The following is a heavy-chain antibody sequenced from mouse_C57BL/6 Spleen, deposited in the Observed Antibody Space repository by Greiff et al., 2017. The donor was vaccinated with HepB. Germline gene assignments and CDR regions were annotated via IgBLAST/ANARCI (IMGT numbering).Heavy chain of an antibody. J-gene: IGHJ2*01. Sequence: EVKLVESGGGLVKPGGSLKLSCAASGFTFSSYAMSWVRQTPEKRLEWVATISDGGSYTYYPDNVKGRFTISRDNAKNNLYLQMSHLKSEDTAMYYCAREGDTGNYDYWGQGTTLTVSS. D-gene: IGHD2-1*01. CDR3: AREGDTGNYDY. CDR2: ISDGGSYT. V-gene: IGHV5-4*01. CDR1: GFTFSSYA.